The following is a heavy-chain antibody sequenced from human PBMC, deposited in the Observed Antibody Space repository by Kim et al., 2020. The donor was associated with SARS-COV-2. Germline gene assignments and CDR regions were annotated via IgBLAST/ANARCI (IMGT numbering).Heavy chain of an antibody. Sequence: NTSLKGRVTLSVDTSKNQFSLKLSSVTAADTAVYYCARHGSFGDVDGMDVWGQGTTVTVSS. J-gene: IGHJ6*02. D-gene: IGHD4-17*01. CDR3: ARHGSFGDVDGMDV. V-gene: IGHV4-39*01.